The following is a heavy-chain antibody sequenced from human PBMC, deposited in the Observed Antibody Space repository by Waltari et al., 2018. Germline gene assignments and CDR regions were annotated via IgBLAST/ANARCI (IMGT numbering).Heavy chain of an antibody. J-gene: IGHJ3*02. Sequence: QVTLQASGPVLVRPTETLTLTCAVSGFSLSTSKLGVSWFRQPPGKALEWLAHIFSNDENSYTSSLRSRLSISKDTSNSQAVLTMANMDPVSTATYLCARIRLWYGDPVTGSDIWRQGTVVVASS. D-gene: IGHD4-17*01. CDR3: ARIRLWYGDPVTGSDI. V-gene: IGHV2-26*01. CDR2: IFSNDEN. CDR1: GFSLSTSKLG.